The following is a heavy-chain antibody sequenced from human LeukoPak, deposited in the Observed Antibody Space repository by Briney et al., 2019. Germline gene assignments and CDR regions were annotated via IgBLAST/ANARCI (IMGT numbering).Heavy chain of an antibody. CDR1: GYTFTSYD. V-gene: IGHV1-8*02. D-gene: IGHD3-10*01. CDR3: ARSGFSSGFWFDP. CDR2: MNPNSGDT. Sequence: ASVKVSCKASGYTFTSYDINWVRQAPGQGLEWMGWMNPNSGDTGYVQKFQGRVTMTRDTSISTAYMELSSLRSEDTAVDYCARSGFSSGFWFDPWGQGTLVTVSS. J-gene: IGHJ5*02.